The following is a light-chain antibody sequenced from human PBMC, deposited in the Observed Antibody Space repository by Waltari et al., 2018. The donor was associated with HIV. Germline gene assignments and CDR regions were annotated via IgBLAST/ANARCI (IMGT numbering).Light chain of an antibody. V-gene: IGKV1-39*01. CDR2: GDS. CDR3: LQTHSTPLT. CDR1: RDITRY. Sequence: DIQLTQSPSSLSASVGDRVTITCRASRDITRYLNWFQQKPGKAPKLLIHGDSTLQSGVPARFSGSGSATDFTLTISSLQPEDFATYYCLQTHSTPLTFGSGTKV. J-gene: IGKJ3*01.